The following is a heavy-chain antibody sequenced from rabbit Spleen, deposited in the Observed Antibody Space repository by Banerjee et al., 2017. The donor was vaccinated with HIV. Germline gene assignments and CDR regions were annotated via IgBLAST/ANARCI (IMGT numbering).Heavy chain of an antibody. D-gene: IGHD4-1*01. Sequence: QLTETGGGLVQPGGSLTLSCKASGIDFTNYYINWVRQAPGKGLEWIGIIYAARGTTDYASWVNGRFTISSDNAQSTVDLKMTSLTAADTATYFCARAIVPWLGLTRLDLWGPGTLVTV. J-gene: IGHJ3*01. V-gene: IGHV1S7*01. CDR3: ARAIVPWLGLTRLDL. CDR1: GIDFTNYY. CDR2: IYAARGTT.